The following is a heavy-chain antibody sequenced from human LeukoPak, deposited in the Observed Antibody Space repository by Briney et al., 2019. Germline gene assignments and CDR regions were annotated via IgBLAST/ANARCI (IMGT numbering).Heavy chain of an antibody. Sequence: GGSLRLSCAASGFTFSSYSTNWVRQAPGKGLEWVSSISSSSSYIYYADSVKGRFTISRDNAKNSLYLQMNSLRAEDTAVYYCARGPSFTQDYYYYGMDVWGQGTTVTVSS. CDR1: GFTFSSYS. J-gene: IGHJ6*02. CDR3: ARGPSFTQDYYYYGMDV. CDR2: ISSSSSYI. D-gene: IGHD2-15*01. V-gene: IGHV3-21*01.